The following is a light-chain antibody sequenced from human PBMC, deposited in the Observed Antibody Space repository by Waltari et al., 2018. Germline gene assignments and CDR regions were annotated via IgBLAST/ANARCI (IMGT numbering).Light chain of an antibody. Sequence: EIVLTHSPGTLSLSPGERATLACGARQSVGRSLAWYQQKPGRAPRLLLYDASSRATCIPDRFSGSGFGTDFSLTISRLEPEDFAVYYCQHYVRLPVTFGQGTKVEIK. CDR1: QSVGRS. CDR3: QHYVRLPVT. J-gene: IGKJ1*01. V-gene: IGKV3-20*01. CDR2: DAS.